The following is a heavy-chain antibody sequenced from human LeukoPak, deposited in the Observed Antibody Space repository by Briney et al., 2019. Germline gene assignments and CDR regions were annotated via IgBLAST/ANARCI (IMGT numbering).Heavy chain of an antibody. J-gene: IGHJ6*04. CDR2: INPNSGGT. V-gene: IGHV1-2*04. CDR1: GYTFTGYY. D-gene: IGHD1-26*01. CDR3: AREAWGAALGYGMDV. Sequence: ASVKVSCKASGYTFTGYYMHWVRQAPGQGLEWMGWINPNSGGTNYAQKFQGWATMTRDTSISTAYMELSRLRSDDTAVYYCAREAWGAALGYGMDVWGKGTTVTVSS.